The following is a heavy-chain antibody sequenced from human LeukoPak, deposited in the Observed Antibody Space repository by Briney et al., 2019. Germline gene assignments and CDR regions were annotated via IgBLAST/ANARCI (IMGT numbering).Heavy chain of an antibody. J-gene: IGHJ4*02. CDR2: ISISGGGA. D-gene: IGHD2-15*01. CDR3: ARGSYCSGGSCYSAY. CDR1: GFTFSSYT. V-gene: IGHV3-23*01. Sequence: GGSLRLSCAASGFTFSSYTMSWVRQAPGKGLEWVSSISISGGGAYYTDSVKGRFTISRDNSKNTLYLQMGSLRAEDMAVYYCARGSYCSGGSCYSAYWGQGTLVTVSS.